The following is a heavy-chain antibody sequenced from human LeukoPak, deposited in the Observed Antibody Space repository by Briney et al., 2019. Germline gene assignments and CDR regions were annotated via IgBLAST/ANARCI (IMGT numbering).Heavy chain of an antibody. CDR3: AKEKEPDTAMVPPDY. V-gene: IGHV3-30*02. CDR2: IRYDGSNK. Sequence: GGSLRLSCAASGFTFSSYEMNWVRQAPGKGLEWVAFIRYDGSNKYYADSVKGRFTISRDNSKNTLYLQMSSLRAEDTAVYYCAKEKEPDTAMVPPDYWGQGTLVTVSS. J-gene: IGHJ4*02. D-gene: IGHD5-18*01. CDR1: GFTFSSYE.